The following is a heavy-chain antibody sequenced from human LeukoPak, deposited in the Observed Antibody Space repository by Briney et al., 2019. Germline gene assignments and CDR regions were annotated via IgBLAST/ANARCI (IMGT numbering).Heavy chain of an antibody. V-gene: IGHV1-46*01. CDR2: INPSGGST. J-gene: IGHJ6*03. Sequence: GASVKVSCKASGYTFTSYYMHWVRQAPGQGLEWMGIINPSGGSTSYAQKFQGRVTMTRDTSTSTVYMELSSLRSEDTAVYYCARDQTPPYSSSARPYYYMDVWGKGTTVTVSS. CDR1: GYTFTSYY. D-gene: IGHD6-6*01. CDR3: ARDQTPPYSSSARPYYYMDV.